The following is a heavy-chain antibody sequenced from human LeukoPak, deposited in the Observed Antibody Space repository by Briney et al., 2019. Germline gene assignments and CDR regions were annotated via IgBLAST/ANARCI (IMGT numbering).Heavy chain of an antibody. CDR1: GGSISSTSYY. D-gene: IGHD4-11*01. Sequence: SETLSLTCTVSGGSISSTSYYWGWIRQPPGKGLEWIGSIYWRGRTYYNPSLKSRVTISVDTSKNQFSLKVSSVTAADTAVYYCARHQSNYDQEYFFGYWGQGTLVTVSS. V-gene: IGHV4-39*01. J-gene: IGHJ4*02. CDR2: IYWRGRT. CDR3: ARHQSNYDQEYFFGY.